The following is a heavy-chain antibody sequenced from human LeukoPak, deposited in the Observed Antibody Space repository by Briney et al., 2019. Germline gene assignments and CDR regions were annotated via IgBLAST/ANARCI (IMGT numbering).Heavy chain of an antibody. CDR2: IYYSGST. CDR3: ARVGATYFDY. J-gene: IGHJ4*02. CDR1: GGSISSSSYY. Sequence: SETLSLTCTVSGGSISSSSYYWGWIRQPPGKGLEWIGSIYYSGSTYYNPSLKSRVTISVDTSKNQFSLKLSSVTAADTAVYYCARVGATYFDYWGQGTLVTVSS. V-gene: IGHV4-39*01. D-gene: IGHD1-26*01.